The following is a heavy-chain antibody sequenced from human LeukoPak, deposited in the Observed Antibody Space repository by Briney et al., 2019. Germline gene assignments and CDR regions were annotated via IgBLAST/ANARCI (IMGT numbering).Heavy chain of an antibody. V-gene: IGHV3-66*01. CDR2: IYSGGST. Sequence: GGSLRLSCAASGFTVSSNYMSWVRQAPGKGLEWVSVIYSGGSTYYADSVKGRFTISRDNSKNTLYLQMNSLRAEDTAVYYCNTLRSYYESSGYDYWGQGTLVTVSP. D-gene: IGHD3-22*01. CDR1: GFTVSSNY. CDR3: NTLRSYYESSGYDY. J-gene: IGHJ4*02.